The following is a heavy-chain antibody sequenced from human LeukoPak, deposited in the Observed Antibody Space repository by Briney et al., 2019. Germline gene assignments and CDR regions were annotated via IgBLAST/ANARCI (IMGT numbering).Heavy chain of an antibody. J-gene: IGHJ4*02. D-gene: IGHD6-13*01. CDR3: ANGPGYSSSWYYFDY. V-gene: IGHV3-30*02. Sequence: DSVKGRFTISRDNSKNTLYLQMNSLRAEDTAVYYCANGPGYSSSWYYFDYWGQGTLVTVSS.